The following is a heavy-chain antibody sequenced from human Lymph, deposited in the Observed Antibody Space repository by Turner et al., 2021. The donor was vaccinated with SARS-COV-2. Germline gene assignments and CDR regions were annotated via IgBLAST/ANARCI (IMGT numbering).Heavy chain of an antibody. V-gene: IGHV3-7*01. CDR3: ARMGSSSWYFDY. Sequence: EVQRVESGGGLGQPGGSLRPTCAASGFTFSYYWMSWVRQAPGKGLEWVANIKQDGSEKYYVDSVKGRFTISRDNAKNSLFLQMNSLRAEDTAVYYCARMGSSSWYFDYWGQGTLVTVSS. CDR1: GFTFSYYW. J-gene: IGHJ4*02. D-gene: IGHD1-26*01. CDR2: IKQDGSEK.